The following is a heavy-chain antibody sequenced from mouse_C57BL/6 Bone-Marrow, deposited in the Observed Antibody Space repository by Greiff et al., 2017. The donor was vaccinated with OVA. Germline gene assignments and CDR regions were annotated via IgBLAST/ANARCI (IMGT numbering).Heavy chain of an antibody. D-gene: IGHD2-1*01. J-gene: IGHJ1*03. CDR1: GYTFTSYW. Sequence: QVQLQQPGAELVMPGASVKLSCKASGYTFTSYWMHWVKQRPGQGLEWIGEIDPSDSYTNYNQKFKGKSTLTVDKSSSTAYMQLSSLTSEDSAVYYCAPLYCNYPYWYFDVWGTGTTVTVSS. CDR3: APLYCNYPYWYFDV. V-gene: IGHV1-69*01. CDR2: IDPSDSYT.